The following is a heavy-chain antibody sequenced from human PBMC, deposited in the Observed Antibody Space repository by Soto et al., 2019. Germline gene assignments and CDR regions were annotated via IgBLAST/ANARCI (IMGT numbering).Heavy chain of an antibody. CDR3: ARGGPQGYCSSTSCRDWFDP. D-gene: IGHD2-2*01. CDR2: INPNSGGT. V-gene: IGHV1-2*04. J-gene: IGHJ5*02. CDR1: GYTFTGYY. Sequence: ASVKVSCKASGYTFTGYYVHWVRQAPGQGLEWMGWINPNSGGTNYVQKFQGWVTMTRDTSISTAYMELSRLRSDDTAVYYCARGGPQGYCSSTSCRDWFDPWGQGTLVTVSS.